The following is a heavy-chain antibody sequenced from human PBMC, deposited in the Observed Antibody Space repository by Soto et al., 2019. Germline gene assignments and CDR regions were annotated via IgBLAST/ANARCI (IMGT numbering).Heavy chain of an antibody. Sequence: GLDLEWLALIYWDDDKRYSPFLKSRLTITKDTSKNQVVLIMTNMDPADTATYYCAHSGDGGTGWYLDYWGQGTLVTVSS. J-gene: IGHJ4*02. D-gene: IGHD6-19*01. V-gene: IGHV2-5*02. CDR3: AHSGDGGTGWYLDY. CDR2: IYWDDDK.